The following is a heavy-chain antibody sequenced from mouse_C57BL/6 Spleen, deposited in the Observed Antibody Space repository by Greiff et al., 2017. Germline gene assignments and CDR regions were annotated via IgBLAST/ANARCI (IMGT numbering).Heavy chain of an antibody. Sequence: QVQLQQSGAELVKPGASVKISCKASGYAFSSYWLNWVKQRPGKGLEWIGQIYPGDGDTTYNGKFKGKATLTADKSSRTAYMQLSSLTSEDSAVYFCARCTPFITTVAGAMDYWGQGTSVTVSS. V-gene: IGHV1-80*01. CDR3: ARCTPFITTVAGAMDY. CDR1: GYAFSSYW. J-gene: IGHJ4*01. D-gene: IGHD1-1*01. CDR2: IYPGDGDT.